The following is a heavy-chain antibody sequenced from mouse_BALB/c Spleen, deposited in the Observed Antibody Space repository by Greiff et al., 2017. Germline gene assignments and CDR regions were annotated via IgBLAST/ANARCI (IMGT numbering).Heavy chain of an antibody. CDR2: IYPGDGDT. Sequence: QVQLQQSGPELVKPGASVKISCKASGYAFSSSWMNWVKQRPGQGLEWIGRIYPGDGDTNYNGKFKGKATLTADKSSSTAYMQLSSLTSVDSAVYFCARSPSYYYGSSDWYFDVWGAGTTVTVSS. D-gene: IGHD1-1*01. V-gene: IGHV1-82*01. CDR1: GYAFSSSW. J-gene: IGHJ1*01. CDR3: ARSPSYYYGSSDWYFDV.